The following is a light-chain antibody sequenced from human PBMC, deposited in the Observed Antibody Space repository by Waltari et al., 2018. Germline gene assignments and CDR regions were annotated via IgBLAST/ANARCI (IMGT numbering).Light chain of an antibody. CDR2: DVT. CDR1: TSAVVGSTY. CDR3: SSYRKSSTAGGV. V-gene: IGLV2-14*03. Sequence: QSALTQPASVSGSPGQSITISCTGTTSAVVGSTYVPSYQQHPGKAPKLMIYDVTNRASGVSSRFTGSKSGNTASLTISGLQTDDEADYYCSSYRKSSTAGGVFGTGTKVTVL. J-gene: IGLJ1*01.